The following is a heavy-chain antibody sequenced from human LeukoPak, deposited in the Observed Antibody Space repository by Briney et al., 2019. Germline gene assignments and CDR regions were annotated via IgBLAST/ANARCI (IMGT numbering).Heavy chain of an antibody. CDR2: IFTSGFT. CDR3: AGPVGHISRVFDL. J-gene: IGHJ4*02. CDR1: GDSITNYY. D-gene: IGHD6-25*01. Sequence: SGTLSLTCTVSGDSITNYYWAWIRQPAGKGLELIGRIFTSGFTTYDPSLKSRVSMSFDTSNNQFSLKLNSVTAADTAVYCAAGPVGHISRVFDLWGQGNLVIVSS. V-gene: IGHV4-4*07.